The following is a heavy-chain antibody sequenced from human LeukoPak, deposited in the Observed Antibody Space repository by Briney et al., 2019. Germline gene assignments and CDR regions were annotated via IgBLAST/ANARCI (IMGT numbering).Heavy chain of an antibody. CDR1: GFTFSSHG. V-gene: IGHV3-23*01. J-gene: IGHJ6*03. Sequence: GGSLRLSCAASGFTFSSHGMSWVRQAPGKGLEWVSTISGSGDYTYYADSVKGRFTISRDDSKNTLYLQMNSLRAEDTAVYYCAKNSGYGSYYYYYYYMDVWGKGTTVTVSS. CDR2: ISGSGDYT. D-gene: IGHD5-12*01. CDR3: AKNSGYGSYYYYYYYMDV.